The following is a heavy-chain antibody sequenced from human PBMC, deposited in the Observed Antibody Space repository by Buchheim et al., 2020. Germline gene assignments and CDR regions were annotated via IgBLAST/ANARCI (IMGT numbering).Heavy chain of an antibody. CDR2: IYYSGST. Sequence: QVQLQESGPGLVKPSGTLSLTCTVSGGSISSYYWSWIRQPPGKGLEWIGYIYYSGSTNYNPSLKSRVTISVDTSKNQFSLKLSSVTAADTAVYYCARHVGMATINYFDYWGQGTL. D-gene: IGHD5-24*01. CDR1: GGSISSYY. CDR3: ARHVGMATINYFDY. V-gene: IGHV4-59*08. J-gene: IGHJ4*02.